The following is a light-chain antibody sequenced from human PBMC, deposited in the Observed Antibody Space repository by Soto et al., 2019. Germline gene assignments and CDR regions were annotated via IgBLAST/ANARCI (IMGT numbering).Light chain of an antibody. V-gene: IGKV1-33*01. CDR2: DAS. J-gene: IGKJ2*01. CDR1: QDISNY. Sequence: DIQMTQSPSSLSASVGDRVTITCQASQDISNYLNWYQQKPGKAPKLLIYDASNLETGVPSRFSGSGSGTDFTFTISSLEPEDCAVYYCQQRSNWPPYTFGQGTKLEIK. CDR3: QQRSNWPPYT.